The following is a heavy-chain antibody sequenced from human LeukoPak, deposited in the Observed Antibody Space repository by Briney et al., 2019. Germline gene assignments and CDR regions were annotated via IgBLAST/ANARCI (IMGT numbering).Heavy chain of an antibody. J-gene: IGHJ4*02. CDR2: IDHSGST. CDR3: ARGVGYCSGGSCYAHADYFDY. Sequence: SETLSLTCAVYGGSFSGYYWSWIRQPPGKGLEWIGEIDHSGSTNYNPSLKSRVTISVDTSKNQFSLKLSSVTAADTAVYYCARGVGYCSGGSCYAHADYFDYWGQGTLVTVSS. V-gene: IGHV4-34*01. D-gene: IGHD2-15*01. CDR1: GGSFSGYY.